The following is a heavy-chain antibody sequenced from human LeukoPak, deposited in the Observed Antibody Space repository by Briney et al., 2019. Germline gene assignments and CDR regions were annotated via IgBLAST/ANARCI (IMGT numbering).Heavy chain of an antibody. CDR2: ISYDGSNK. Sequence: PGGSLRLSCAASGFTFSSYGMHWVRQAPGKGLEWVAVISYDGSNKYYADSVKGRFTISRDNSKNTLYLQMNSLRAEDTAVYYCASTDYGGNSDYWGQGTLVTVSS. J-gene: IGHJ4*02. V-gene: IGHV3-30*03. CDR1: GFTFSSYG. CDR3: ASTDYGGNSDY. D-gene: IGHD4-23*01.